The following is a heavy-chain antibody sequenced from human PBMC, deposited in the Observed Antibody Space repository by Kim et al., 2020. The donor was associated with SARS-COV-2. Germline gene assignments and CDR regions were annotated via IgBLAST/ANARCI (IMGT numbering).Heavy chain of an antibody. CDR2: ISGSGGST. Sequence: GGSLRLSCAASGFTFSSYAMSWVRQTPGKGLEWVSVISGSGGSTYYADSVKGRFTISRDNSKNTLYLQMNSLRGEDTAIHYCAKAYSTSWYNAFDIWGQGTMVTVSS. CDR3: AKAYSTSWYNAFDI. D-gene: IGHD6-13*01. V-gene: IGHV3-23*01. CDR1: GFTFSSYA. J-gene: IGHJ3*02.